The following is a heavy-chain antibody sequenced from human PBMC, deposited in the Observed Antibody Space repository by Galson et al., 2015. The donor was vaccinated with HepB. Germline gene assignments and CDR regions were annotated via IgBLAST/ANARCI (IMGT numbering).Heavy chain of an antibody. CDR2: IKEDGSDR. Sequence: SLRLSCAASGFTFGNYWMTWVRQAPGKGLEWVASIKEDGSDRYYADSVKGRFTIPRDNAKNLLYLQMNSLRDDDTALYYCARDSYRFFDYWGQGTLVTVSA. CDR3: ARDSYRFFDY. V-gene: IGHV3-7*01. CDR1: GFTFGNYW. J-gene: IGHJ4*02. D-gene: IGHD3-3*01.